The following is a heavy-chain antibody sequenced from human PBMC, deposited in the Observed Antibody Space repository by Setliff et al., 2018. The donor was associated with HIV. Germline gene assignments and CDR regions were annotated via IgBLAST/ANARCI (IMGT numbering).Heavy chain of an antibody. CDR2: ISVYNGNT. J-gene: IGHJ4*02. Sequence: ASVKVSCKASGYTFTSYGISWVRQAPGQGLEWMGWISVYNGNTNYAQNLQGRVTMTTDTSTSTAYMELRSLRSDDTAVYYCARDGDSATSCQTGFDYWGQGTPVTVSS. V-gene: IGHV1-18*01. CDR1: GYTFTSYG. D-gene: IGHD5-18*01. CDR3: ARDGDSATSCQTGFDY.